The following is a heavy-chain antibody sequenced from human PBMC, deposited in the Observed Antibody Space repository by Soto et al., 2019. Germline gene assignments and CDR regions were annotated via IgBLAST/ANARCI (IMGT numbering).Heavy chain of an antibody. V-gene: IGHV3-30-3*01. CDR1: GFTFSSFP. CDR2: LSYDGSNK. J-gene: IGHJ4*02. CDR3: ARWNVQHDSYGYF. D-gene: IGHD5-18*01. Sequence: GGSLRLSCAASGFTFSSFPMHWVRQAPGKGLEWVALLSYDGSNKYYADSVKGRFTISRDNSKNTLYLQMNSLRAEDTAVYYCARWNVQHDSYGYFWGQGTLVTVSS.